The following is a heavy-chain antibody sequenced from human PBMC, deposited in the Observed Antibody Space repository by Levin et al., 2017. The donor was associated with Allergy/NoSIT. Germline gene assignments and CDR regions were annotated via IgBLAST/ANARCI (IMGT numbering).Heavy chain of an antibody. J-gene: IGHJ6*02. Sequence: GASVKVSCKASGDTFSRYAISWVRQAPGQGLEWLGGILPMFGTASYAQKFQGRVTVTADETTSTAYMELSSLRSEDTAIYYCARVGYSGVVYYDYGMDVWGQGTTVTVSS. V-gene: IGHV1-69*13. CDR1: GDTFSRYA. CDR3: ARVGYSGVVYYDYGMDV. D-gene: IGHD1-26*01. CDR2: ILPMFGTA.